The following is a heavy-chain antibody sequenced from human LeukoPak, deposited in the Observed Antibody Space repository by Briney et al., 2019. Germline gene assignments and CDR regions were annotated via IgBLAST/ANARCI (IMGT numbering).Heavy chain of an antibody. Sequence: GGSLRLSCAVPGFNLNSYAMHWVRQAPGKGLEWVAVIRHDETNSFYAGSVQGRFTISRDTSKKLLYLQMNSLRVEDTAVYYCAKEYTPSSPLGELDSWGQGTLVTVSS. J-gene: IGHJ4*02. CDR2: IRHDETNS. CDR3: AKEYTPSSPLGELDS. CDR1: GFNLNSYA. D-gene: IGHD6-6*01. V-gene: IGHV3-30*02.